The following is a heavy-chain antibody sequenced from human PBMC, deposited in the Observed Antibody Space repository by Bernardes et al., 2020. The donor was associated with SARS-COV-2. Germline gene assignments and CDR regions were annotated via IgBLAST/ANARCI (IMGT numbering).Heavy chain of an antibody. V-gene: IGHV4-59*02. CDR3: AMYQVVTAFDV. Sequence: SETLSLTCSVSGDSVNTYYWSWFRQSPGKGLEWIGYIYDSGRTSYNPSFKSRVTISVDTSKNQFSLNLTSVTAADTAIYYCAMYQVVTAFDVWAPGTLVTVT. CDR2: IYDSGRT. D-gene: IGHD2-21*02. J-gene: IGHJ4*02. CDR1: GDSVNTYY.